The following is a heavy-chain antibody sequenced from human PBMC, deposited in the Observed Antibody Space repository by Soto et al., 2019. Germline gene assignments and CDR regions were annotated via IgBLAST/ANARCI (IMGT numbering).Heavy chain of an antibody. Sequence: QLQLQESGPGLAKPSESMSLICTVSGGSLSSGRQYSGWVRQPPGKGLAWIGNIYYSGSTTYNSSLKSRATISVDASKNQFSLKLSSVTAADTALYYCARLTVSRGFAYWGQGTLVSVSS. CDR3: ARLTVSRGFAY. D-gene: IGHD4-17*01. CDR1: GGSLSSGRQY. CDR2: IYYSGST. J-gene: IGHJ4*02. V-gene: IGHV4-39*01.